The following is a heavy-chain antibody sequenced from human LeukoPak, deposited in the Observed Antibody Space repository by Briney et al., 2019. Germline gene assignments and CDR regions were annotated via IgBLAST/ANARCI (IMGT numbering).Heavy chain of an antibody. V-gene: IGHV3-21*01. CDR3: ATLLLGAMTTVTLADY. D-gene: IGHD4-17*01. Sequence: PGGSLRLSCAASGFTFSSYSMNWVRQAPGKGLEWVSSISSSGSYIYYADSVKGRFTISGDNAKNSAYLQMNSLRADDTAVYYCATLLLGAMTTVTLADYWGQGTLVTVSS. CDR2: ISSSGSYI. J-gene: IGHJ4*02. CDR1: GFTFSSYS.